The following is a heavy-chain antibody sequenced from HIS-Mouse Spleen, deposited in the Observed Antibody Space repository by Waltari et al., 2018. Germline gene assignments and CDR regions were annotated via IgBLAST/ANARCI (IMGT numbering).Heavy chain of an antibody. CDR3: ARDPSGYDNH. Sequence: EVQLVESGGGLVKPGGSLRLSCAASGFTFSSYSMNWVRQAPGRGLEWVSSISSSSSYIYYADSVKGRFTISRDNAKNSLYLQMNSLRAEDTAVYYCARDPSGYDNHWGQGTLVTVSS. CDR2: ISSSSSYI. J-gene: IGHJ5*02. V-gene: IGHV3-21*01. CDR1: GFTFSSYS. D-gene: IGHD5-12*01.